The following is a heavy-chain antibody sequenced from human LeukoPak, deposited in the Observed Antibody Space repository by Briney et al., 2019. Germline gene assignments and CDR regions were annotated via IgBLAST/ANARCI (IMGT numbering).Heavy chain of an antibody. CDR1: GGSISSYY. J-gene: IGHJ4*02. Sequence: SETLSLTCTVSGGSISSYYWSWIRQPPGKGLEWIGYIYYSGSTNYNPSLKSRVTISVDTSKNQFSLKLSSVTAADTAVYYCATSRYSSSWFDYWGQGTLVTVSS. CDR2: IYYSGST. D-gene: IGHD6-13*01. V-gene: IGHV4-59*01. CDR3: ATSRYSSSWFDY.